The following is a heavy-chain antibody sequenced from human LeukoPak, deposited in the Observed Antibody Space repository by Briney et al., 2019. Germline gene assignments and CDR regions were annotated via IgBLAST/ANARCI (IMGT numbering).Heavy chain of an antibody. J-gene: IGHJ4*02. CDR1: GFTFSNYW. Sequence: GGSLRLSCAASGFTFSNYWIHWVRQAPGKGLVWVSRINTDGTYTTYADSVKGRFTISRDNSKNTVYLQMNSLRPEDTAVYYCAKIGAAGSWNYFDYWGQGTLVTVSS. CDR2: INTDGTYT. CDR3: AKIGAAGSWNYFDY. D-gene: IGHD6-13*01. V-gene: IGHV3-74*01.